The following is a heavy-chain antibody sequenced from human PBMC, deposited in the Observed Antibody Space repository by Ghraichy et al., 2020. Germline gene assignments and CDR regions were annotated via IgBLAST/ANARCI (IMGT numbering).Heavy chain of an antibody. CDR1: GGSFSGYY. CDR2: INHSGST. V-gene: IGHV4-34*01. J-gene: IGHJ5*02. D-gene: IGHD6-13*01. Sequence: SETRSLTCAVYGGSFSGYYWSWIRQPPGKGLEWIGEINHSGSTNYNPSLKSRVTISVDTSKNQFSLKLSSVTAADTAVYYCARGVGAAAGRSWFDPWGQGTLVTVSS. CDR3: ARGVGAAAGRSWFDP.